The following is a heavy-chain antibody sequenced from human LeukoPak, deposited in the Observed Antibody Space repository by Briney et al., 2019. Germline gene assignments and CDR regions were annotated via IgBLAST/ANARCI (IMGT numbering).Heavy chain of an antibody. J-gene: IGHJ6*03. CDR2: IIPIFGTA. CDR3: ARGYSGYDYGNYYYMDV. Sequence: SVKVSCKASGGTFSSYAISWVRQAPGQGLEWMGGIIPIFGTANYAQKFQGRVTITTDESTSTAYMELSSLRSEDTAVYYCARGYSGYDYGNYYYMDVWGKGATVTVSS. V-gene: IGHV1-69*05. CDR1: GGTFSSYA. D-gene: IGHD5-12*01.